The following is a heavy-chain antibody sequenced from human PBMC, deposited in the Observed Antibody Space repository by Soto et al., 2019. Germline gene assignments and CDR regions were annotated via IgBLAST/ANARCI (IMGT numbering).Heavy chain of an antibody. CDR1: GGSISSSSYY. J-gene: IGHJ6*02. CDR2: IYYSGST. CDR3: AREAVVRGVPNSYYYYYYGMDV. D-gene: IGHD3-10*01. Sequence: SETLSLTCTVSGGSISSSSYYWGWVRQPPGKGLERIGSIYYSGSTYYNPSLKSRVTISVDTSKNQFSLKLSSVTAADTAVYYCAREAVVRGVPNSYYYYYYGMDVWGQGTTVTVSS. V-gene: IGHV4-39*02.